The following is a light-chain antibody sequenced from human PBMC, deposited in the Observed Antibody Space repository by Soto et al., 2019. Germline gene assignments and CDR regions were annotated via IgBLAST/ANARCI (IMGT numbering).Light chain of an antibody. CDR3: QQYNSWLWT. CDR2: GAS. CDR1: QSVSSN. V-gene: IGKV3-15*01. J-gene: IGKJ1*01. Sequence: EIVLTQSTRTLSWSTGERATLSWGASQSVSSNFAWYQQRPAQAPRLLIYGASTRATGIPARFSGSVYGIEFNLIISSLQSEDSAVYYCQQYNSWLWTFGQGTKVDIK.